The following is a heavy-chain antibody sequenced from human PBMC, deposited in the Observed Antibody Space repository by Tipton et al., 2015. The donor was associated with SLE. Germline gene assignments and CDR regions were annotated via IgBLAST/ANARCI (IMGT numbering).Heavy chain of an antibody. J-gene: IGHJ4*02. CDR1: GFTFSSYW. CDR2: IKQDGSEK. V-gene: IGHV3-7*05. Sequence: SLRLSCAASGFTFSSYWMSWVRQAPGKGLEWVANIKQDGSEKYYVDSVTGRFTISRDNAKNSLYLQMNSLRAEDTAVYYCARGTAEYDHVWGSYRGFDYWGQGTLVTVSS. CDR3: ARGTAEYDHVWGSYRGFDY. D-gene: IGHD3-16*02.